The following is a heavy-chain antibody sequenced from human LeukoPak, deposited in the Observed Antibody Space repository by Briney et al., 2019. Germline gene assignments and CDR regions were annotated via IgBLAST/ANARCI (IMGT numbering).Heavy chain of an antibody. CDR3: ATYLAGSRYYFDY. V-gene: IGHV1-24*01. D-gene: IGHD6-13*01. CDR2: FDPEDGET. J-gene: IGHJ4*02. CDR1: GYTLTELS. Sequence: GASVKVSCKVSGYTLTELSMHWVRQAPGEGLEWMGGFDPEDGETIYAQKFQGRVTMTEDTSTDTAYMELSSLRSEDTAVYYCATYLAGSRYYFDYWGQGTLVTVSS.